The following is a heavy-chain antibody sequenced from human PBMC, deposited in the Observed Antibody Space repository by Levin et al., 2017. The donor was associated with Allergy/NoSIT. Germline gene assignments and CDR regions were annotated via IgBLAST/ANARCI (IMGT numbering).Heavy chain of an antibody. Sequence: SQTLSLTCAVSGGSISSGGYSWSWIRQPPGKGLEWIGNIYLSGSTNDNPSLKSPVTISVDRSKTQFSLKLSYVTAADPAVYYCARVAGYSYGYYFDYWGPGTLVTVSS. CDR2: IYLSGST. V-gene: IGHV4-30-2*01. D-gene: IGHD5-18*01. CDR3: ARVAGYSYGYYFDY. J-gene: IGHJ4*02. CDR1: GGSISSGGYS.